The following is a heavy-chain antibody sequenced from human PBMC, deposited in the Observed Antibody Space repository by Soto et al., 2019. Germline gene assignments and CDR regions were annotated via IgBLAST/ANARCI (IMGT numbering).Heavy chain of an antibody. V-gene: IGHV3-11*01. CDR2: IGSGGRDI. CDR1: GFTFGDYY. Sequence: QVQLVESGGGLVKPGGSLRLSCAASGFTFGDYYMSWIRQAPGKGLEWVSYIGSGGRDIYYADSVKGRFTVSRDNAKNSLYLKMNSLRGEDTAVYYCARDHKVTIFGVVITAGMDVWGQGTTVTVSS. D-gene: IGHD3-3*01. J-gene: IGHJ6*02. CDR3: ARDHKVTIFGVVITAGMDV.